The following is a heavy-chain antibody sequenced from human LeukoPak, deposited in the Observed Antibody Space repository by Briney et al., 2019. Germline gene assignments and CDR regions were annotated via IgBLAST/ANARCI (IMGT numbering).Heavy chain of an antibody. CDR1: GFTFSSYC. CDR2: ISSSSSYI. Sequence: GGSLRLSCAASGFTFSSYCMNWVRQAPGKGLEWVSSISSSSSYIYYADSVKGRFTISRDNAKNSLYLQMNSLRAEDTAVYYCARVRYGLQSNFDYWGQGTLVTVSS. CDR3: ARVRYGLQSNFDY. D-gene: IGHD5-24*01. J-gene: IGHJ4*02. V-gene: IGHV3-21*01.